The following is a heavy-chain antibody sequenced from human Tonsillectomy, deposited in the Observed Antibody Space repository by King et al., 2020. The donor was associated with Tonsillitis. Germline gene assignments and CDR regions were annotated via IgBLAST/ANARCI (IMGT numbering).Heavy chain of an antibody. J-gene: IGHJ6*02. CDR3: ASDRRVRRPHGMDV. D-gene: IGHD3-10*01. V-gene: IGHV3-66*01. Sequence: VQLVESGGGLVQPGGSLSLSCAASGFTVSSNYMSWVRQAPGKGLEWVSIIYSGGSTYYADSVKGRFTISRDNSKTMLYLQMNSLRSEDMAVYYCASDRRVRRPHGMDVWGQGTTVTVSS. CDR1: GFTVSSNY. CDR2: IYSGGST.